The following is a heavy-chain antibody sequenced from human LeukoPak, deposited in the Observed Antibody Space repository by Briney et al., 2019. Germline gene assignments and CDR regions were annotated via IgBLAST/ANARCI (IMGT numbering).Heavy chain of an antibody. CDR2: ISYDGSNK. Sequence: PGGSLRLSCAASGFTFSSYGMHWVRQAPGKGLEWVAVISYDGSNKYYADSVKGRFTISRDNSKNTLYLQMNSLRAEDTAVYYCAKGPISGSYLFDYWGQGTLVTVS. J-gene: IGHJ4*02. V-gene: IGHV3-30*18. D-gene: IGHD1-26*01. CDR3: AKGPISGSYLFDY. CDR1: GFTFSSYG.